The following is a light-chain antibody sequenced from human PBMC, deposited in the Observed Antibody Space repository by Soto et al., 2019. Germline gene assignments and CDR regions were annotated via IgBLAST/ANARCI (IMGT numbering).Light chain of an antibody. CDR1: GSDVGGYNY. CDR3: SSYTSSSTVI. Sequence: QSALTQPASVSGSRGQSITISCTGTGSDVGGYNYISWYQQHPGKAPKFIIYDVRNRPSGVSNRFSGSRSGNTASLTISGLQAEDEADYYCSSYTSSSTVIFGGGTKVTVL. CDR2: DVR. J-gene: IGLJ2*01. V-gene: IGLV2-14*03.